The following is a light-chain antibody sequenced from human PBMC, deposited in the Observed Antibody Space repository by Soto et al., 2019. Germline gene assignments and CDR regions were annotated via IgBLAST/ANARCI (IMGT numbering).Light chain of an antibody. J-gene: IGKJ1*01. CDR3: QQYHSYPWT. CDR1: QSISSW. Sequence: DIQMTQSPSTLSASVGDRVTITCRASQSISSWLAWYQQKPGKAPKLLIYRASSLESGIPSRFSGSGSGTEFTLTISSLQPDDFATFYCQQYHSYPWTFGQGTKVEI. CDR2: RAS. V-gene: IGKV1-5*03.